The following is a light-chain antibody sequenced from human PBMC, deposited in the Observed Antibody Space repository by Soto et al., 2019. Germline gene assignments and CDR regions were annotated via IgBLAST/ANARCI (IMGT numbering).Light chain of an antibody. Sequence: QSALTQPPSASGSPGQSVTISCTGTSSDVGGYNYVSWYQQHPGKAPKLMIYEVSKRPSGVPDRFSGSKSGNTASLTVSGLQAEDEADYYCNPYAGSNNFYVFGTGTKLTVL. CDR3: NPYAGSNNFYV. CDR2: EVS. V-gene: IGLV2-8*01. CDR1: SSDVGGYNY. J-gene: IGLJ1*01.